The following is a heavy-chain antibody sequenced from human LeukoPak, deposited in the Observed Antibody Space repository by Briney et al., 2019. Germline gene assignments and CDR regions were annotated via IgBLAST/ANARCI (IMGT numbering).Heavy chain of an antibody. CDR3: ARQSTYYYDSSATY. Sequence: GESLKISCQASGYSFTNYWIGWVRQMPGKGLEWMGIIYPGDSGTKYSPSFEGQVTISVDKSISTAYLQWSSLKASDTAMYYCARQSTYYYDSSATYWGQGTLVTVSS. V-gene: IGHV5-51*01. D-gene: IGHD3-22*01. J-gene: IGHJ4*02. CDR1: GYSFTNYW. CDR2: IYPGDSGT.